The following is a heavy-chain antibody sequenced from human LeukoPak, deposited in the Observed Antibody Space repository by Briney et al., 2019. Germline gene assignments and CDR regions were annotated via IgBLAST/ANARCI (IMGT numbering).Heavy chain of an antibody. V-gene: IGHV3-23*01. Sequence: GGSLRLSCAAAGFTFSTYAVGWVRQSPGKGLEWVSSISGGYSTYYAHSVKGRFTIPRDNSKNTLYLQMNSLRAEDTAIYYCAKRGDIGAFDYWGQGTLVTVSS. J-gene: IGHJ4*02. CDR1: GFTFSTYA. CDR3: AKRGDIGAFDY. CDR2: ISGGYST. D-gene: IGHD5-12*01.